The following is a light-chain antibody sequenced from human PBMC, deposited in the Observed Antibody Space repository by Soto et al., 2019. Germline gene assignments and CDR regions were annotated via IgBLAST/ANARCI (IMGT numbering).Light chain of an antibody. Sequence: DIQMTQSPSSLSASVGDTVTITCRASHGIKDFLAWFQQKQGKAPKPLISAASSLQSGVPSKFSGSGSDRDFTLTISSLHPEDSATYYCQQYHSYPVTFGGGTKLPIK. CDR3: QQYHSYPVT. CDR1: HGIKDF. J-gene: IGKJ4*01. CDR2: AAS. V-gene: IGKV1-16*02.